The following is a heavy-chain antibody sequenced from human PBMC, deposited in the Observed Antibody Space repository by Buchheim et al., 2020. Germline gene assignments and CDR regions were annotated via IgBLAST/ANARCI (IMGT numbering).Heavy chain of an antibody. J-gene: IGHJ4*02. Sequence: EVQLLESGGGLVQPGGSLRLSCAASGFTFSSYAMSWVRQAPGKGLEWVSAISGSGGSTYYADSVKGRFTISRDNSKTTLYLQMNSLRAEDTAVYYCAKDLDFWSGATEPQYYFDYWGQGTL. CDR2: ISGSGGST. CDR1: GFTFSSYA. D-gene: IGHD3-3*01. V-gene: IGHV3-23*01. CDR3: AKDLDFWSGATEPQYYFDY.